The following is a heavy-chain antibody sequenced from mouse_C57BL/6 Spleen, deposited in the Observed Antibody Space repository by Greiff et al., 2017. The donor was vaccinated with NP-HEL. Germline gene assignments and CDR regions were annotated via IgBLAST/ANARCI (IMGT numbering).Heavy chain of an antibody. D-gene: IGHD2-5*01. CDR2: ISSGSSTI. J-gene: IGHJ2*01. V-gene: IGHV5-17*01. Sequence: EVMLVESGGGLVKPGGSLKLSCAASGFTFSDYGMHWVRQAPEKGLEWVAYISSGSSTIYYADTVKGRFTISRDNAKNTLFLQMTSLRSEDTAMYYCARGVPTDYSNCDFDYWGQGTTLTVSS. CDR1: GFTFSDYG. CDR3: ARGVPTDYSNCDFDY.